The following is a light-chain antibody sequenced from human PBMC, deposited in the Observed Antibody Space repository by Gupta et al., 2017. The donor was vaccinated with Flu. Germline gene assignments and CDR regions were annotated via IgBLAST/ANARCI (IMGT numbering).Light chain of an antibody. V-gene: IGKV3-11*01. CDR3: QQRSNWPPPIT. J-gene: IGKJ5*01. Sequence: DIILTQSPATLTLSPGDRATLSCRSSQSVSSYLAWYQQKPGQAPRLLIYDASNRATGIPARFSGSGSGTDFTLTIRSLEPEDFAVYYCQQRSNWPPPITFGQGTRLEIK. CDR1: QSVSSY. CDR2: DAS.